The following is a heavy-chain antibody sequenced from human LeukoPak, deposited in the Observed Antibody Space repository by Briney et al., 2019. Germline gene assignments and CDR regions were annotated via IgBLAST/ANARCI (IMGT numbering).Heavy chain of an antibody. J-gene: IGHJ5*02. CDR3: ARSSSGYSSSWGSNWFDP. CDR2: IYYSGST. D-gene: IGHD6-13*01. V-gene: IGHV4-59*01. CDR1: GGSISSYY. Sequence: ASETLSLTCTVSGGSISSYYWSWIRQPPGKGLEWIRYIYYSGSTNYNPSLKSRVTISVDTSKNQFSLKLSSVTAADTAVYYCARSSSGYSSSWGSNWFDPWGQGTLVTVSS.